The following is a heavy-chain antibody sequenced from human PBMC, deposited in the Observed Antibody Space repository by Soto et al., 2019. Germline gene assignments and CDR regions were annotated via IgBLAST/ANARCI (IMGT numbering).Heavy chain of an antibody. V-gene: IGHV1-2*04. Sequence: ASVKVSCKASGYTFTGYYMHWVRQAPGQGLEWMGWINPNSGGTNYAQKFQGWVTMTRDTSISTAYMELSRLRSDDTAVYYCARAGPPRGLAYGMDVWGQGTTVTVSS. CDR1: GYTFTGYY. J-gene: IGHJ6*02. CDR3: ARAGPPRGLAYGMDV. D-gene: IGHD3-16*01. CDR2: INPNSGGT.